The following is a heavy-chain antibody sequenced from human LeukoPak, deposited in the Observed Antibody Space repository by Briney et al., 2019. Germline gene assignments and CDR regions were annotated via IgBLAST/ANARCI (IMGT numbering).Heavy chain of an antibody. CDR1: GFTFSSYG. D-gene: IGHD4-17*01. CDR2: IWYDGSNK. CDR3: ARGGADDYADY. J-gene: IGHJ4*02. V-gene: IGHV3-33*01. Sequence: GRSLRLSCAASGFTFSSYGMHWVRQAPGKGLEWVAVIWYDGSNKYYADSVKGRFTISRDNSKNTLYLQMNSLRAEDTAVYYCARGGADDYADYWGQGTLVTVSS.